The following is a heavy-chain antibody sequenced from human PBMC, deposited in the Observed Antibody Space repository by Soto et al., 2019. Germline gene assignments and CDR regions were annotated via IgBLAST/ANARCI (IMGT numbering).Heavy chain of an antibody. CDR1: GGSFSGYY. J-gene: IGHJ4*02. D-gene: IGHD6-13*01. CDR3: ARGRYSSSWSTLWHFDY. Sequence: KTSETLSLTCAVYGGSFSGYYWSWIRQPPGKGLEWIGEINHSGSTNYNPSLKSRVTISVDTSKNQFSLKLSSVTAADTAVYYCARGRYSSSWSTLWHFDYWGQGTLVTVSS. CDR2: INHSGST. V-gene: IGHV4-34*01.